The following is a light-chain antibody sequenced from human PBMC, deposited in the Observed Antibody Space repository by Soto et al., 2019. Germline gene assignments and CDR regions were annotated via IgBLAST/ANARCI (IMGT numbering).Light chain of an antibody. CDR2: DAF. J-gene: IGKJ4*01. CDR1: QSISSW. CDR3: QQYNSYSPLT. V-gene: IGKV1-5*01. Sequence: DSQMTQSPSSRSASVGDRVTITCRASQSISSWLAWYQQKPGKAPKLLIFDAFSLESGVPSRFSGSRSGTEFTLTISSLQPDDYATYYCQQYNSYSPLTFGGGTKVDIK.